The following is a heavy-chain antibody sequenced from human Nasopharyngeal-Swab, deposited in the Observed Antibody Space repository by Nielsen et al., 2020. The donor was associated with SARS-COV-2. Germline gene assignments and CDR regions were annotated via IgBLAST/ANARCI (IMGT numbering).Heavy chain of an antibody. CDR3: ARFHFYYGSGSTPWFDP. D-gene: IGHD3-10*01. Sequence: SETLSLTCPVSGDSISSGGYYWSWIRQHPGKGLEWIGYIYYSGSTYYNPSLKSRVTISVDTSKNQFSLKLSSVTAADTAVYYCARFHFYYGSGSTPWFDPWGQGTLVTVSS. CDR1: GDSISSGGYY. V-gene: IGHV4-31*03. CDR2: IYYSGST. J-gene: IGHJ5*02.